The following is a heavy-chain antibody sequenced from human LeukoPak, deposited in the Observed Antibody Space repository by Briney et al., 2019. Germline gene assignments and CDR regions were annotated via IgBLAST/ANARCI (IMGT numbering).Heavy chain of an antibody. D-gene: IGHD3-3*01. CDR3: ARGRRVTIFGVVTPFDY. V-gene: IGHV1-69*01. CDR1: GGTFSSYA. Sequence: SVKVSCKASGGTFSSYAISWARQAPGQGHEWMGGIIPIFGTANYAQKFQGRVTITADESTSTAYMELSSLRSEDTAVYYCARGRRVTIFGVVTPFDYWGQGTLVTVSS. CDR2: IIPIFGTA. J-gene: IGHJ4*02.